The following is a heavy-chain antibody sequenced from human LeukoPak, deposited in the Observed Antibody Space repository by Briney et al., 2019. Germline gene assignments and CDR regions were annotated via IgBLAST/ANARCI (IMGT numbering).Heavy chain of an antibody. CDR2: FDPEDGET. J-gene: IGHJ6*02. CDR1: GYTFTELS. Sequence: ASVKVSCKVSGYTFTELSMHWVRQAPGKGLEWMGGFDPEDGETIYAQKFQGRVTMTEDTSTDTAYMELSSLRSEDTAVYYCATGTPERGYYYYGMDVWGQGTTVTVSS. D-gene: IGHD1-14*01. CDR3: ATGTPERGYYYYGMDV. V-gene: IGHV1-24*01.